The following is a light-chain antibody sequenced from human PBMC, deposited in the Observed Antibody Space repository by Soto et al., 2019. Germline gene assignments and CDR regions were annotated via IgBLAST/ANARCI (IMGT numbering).Light chain of an antibody. CDR3: QEYNTYSRT. CDR1: QSISSY. V-gene: IGKV1-5*03. J-gene: IGKJ1*01. CDR2: KAF. Sequence: DIQMTQSPSSLSASVGDRVTITCRAGQSISSYLNWYQQKPGKAPNLLIYKAFSLESGVPSRFSGSGSGTEFTLTISSLQPDDFATYYCQEYNTYSRTFGQGTKVDIK.